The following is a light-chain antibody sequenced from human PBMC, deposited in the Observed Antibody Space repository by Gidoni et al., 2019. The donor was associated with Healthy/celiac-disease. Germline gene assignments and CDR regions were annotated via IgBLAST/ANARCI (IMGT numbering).Light chain of an antibody. CDR1: QSVISY. Sequence: EIVLTQSPATLSLSPGERATLSCRSSQSVISYLAWYQQKPCQAPRLLIYYASNRATVIPARFSGSVSGTDFTLTISSLEPEDFAVYYCQQRSNWPPWTFGQGTKVEIK. J-gene: IGKJ1*01. CDR2: YAS. V-gene: IGKV3-11*01. CDR3: QQRSNWPPWT.